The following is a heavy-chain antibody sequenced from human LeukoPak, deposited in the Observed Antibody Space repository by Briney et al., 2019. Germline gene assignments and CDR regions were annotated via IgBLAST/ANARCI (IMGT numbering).Heavy chain of an antibody. CDR3: ARGGLVFGGSYFKRIGYYYGMDV. Sequence: GGSLRLSCAASGFTFSSYAMHWVRQAPGKGLEWVAVISYDGSNKYYADSVKGRFTISRDNSKNTLYLQMNSLRAEDTAVYYCARGGLVFGGSYFKRIGYYYGMDVWGQGTTVTVSS. V-gene: IGHV3-30-3*01. CDR1: GFTFSSYA. CDR2: ISYDGSNK. J-gene: IGHJ6*02. D-gene: IGHD1-26*01.